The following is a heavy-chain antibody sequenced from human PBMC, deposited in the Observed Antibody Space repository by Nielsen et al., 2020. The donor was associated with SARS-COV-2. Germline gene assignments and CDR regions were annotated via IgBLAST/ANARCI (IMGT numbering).Heavy chain of an antibody. D-gene: IGHD3-3*01. V-gene: IGHV4-31*03. CDR2: IYYSGST. Sequence: SETLSLTCTVSGGSISSGGYYWSWIRQHPGKGLEWIGYIYYSGSTYYNPSLKSRVTISVDTSKNQFSLKLSSVTAADTAVYYCARGSYDFWSGYYLDYWGQGTLVIVSS. J-gene: IGHJ4*02. CDR1: GGSISSGGYY. CDR3: ARGSYDFWSGYYLDY.